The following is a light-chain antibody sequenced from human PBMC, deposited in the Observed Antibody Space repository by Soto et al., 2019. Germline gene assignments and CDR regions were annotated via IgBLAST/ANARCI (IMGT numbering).Light chain of an antibody. CDR2: EVT. CDR1: SSDVGGYNY. J-gene: IGLJ1*01. V-gene: IGLV2-14*01. CDR3: SSYTSSSTLYV. Sequence: QSVLTQPASVSGSPGQSITISCTGTSSDVGGYNYVSWYQQHPGKAPKVMIYEVTNRPSGVSHRFSGSKSGNTASLTISGLQDEDDADYYCSSYTSSSTLYVFGTGTKLTVL.